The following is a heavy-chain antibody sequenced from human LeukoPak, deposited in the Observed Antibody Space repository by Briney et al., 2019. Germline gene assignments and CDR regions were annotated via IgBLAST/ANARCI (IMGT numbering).Heavy chain of an antibody. Sequence: PGGSLRLSCAASGFTFSSYAMSWVRQAPGKGPEWVANIKQDGNEKYYVDSVKGRFTISRDNAKNSLYLQMNSLRAEDTAVYYCTRGDYGSGTFYYYYYYGMDVWGQGTTVTVSS. CDR3: TRGDYGSGTFYYYYYYGMDV. J-gene: IGHJ6*02. CDR2: IKQDGNEK. D-gene: IGHD3-10*01. V-gene: IGHV3-7*01. CDR1: GFTFSSYA.